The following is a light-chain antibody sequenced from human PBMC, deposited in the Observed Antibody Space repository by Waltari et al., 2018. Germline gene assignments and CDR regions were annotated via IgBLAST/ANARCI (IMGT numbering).Light chain of an antibody. CDR1: SSNIGSNP. Sequence: QSVLIQPPSASGIPGQGVTISCSGGSSNIGSNPVIWYQQFAGAAPQLLIHTDTQRPSGVPDRFSGSKSGTSASLAISGLQSEDEAHYFCASWDDSLSGRVFGGGTKVTVL. CDR2: TDT. V-gene: IGLV1-44*01. CDR3: ASWDDSLSGRV. J-gene: IGLJ3*02.